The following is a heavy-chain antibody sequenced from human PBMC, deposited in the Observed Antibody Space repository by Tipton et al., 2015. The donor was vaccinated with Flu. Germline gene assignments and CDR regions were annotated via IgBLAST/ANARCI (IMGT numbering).Heavy chain of an antibody. Sequence: TLSLTCTVSGGSISSSDYYWAWVRQPPGKGLEWIGGIYFNGAPYYNPSLESRVTLSVDTSRNKFSLGLRSMTAADTAVYYCARLAKSIKVAARDAFDIWGQGTMVTVSS. V-gene: IGHV4-39*01. CDR2: IYFNGAP. CDR3: ARLAKSIKVAARDAFDI. CDR1: GGSISSSDYY. D-gene: IGHD6-19*01. J-gene: IGHJ3*02.